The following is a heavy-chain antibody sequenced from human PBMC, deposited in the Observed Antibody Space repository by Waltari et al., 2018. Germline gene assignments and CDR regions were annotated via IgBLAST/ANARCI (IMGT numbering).Heavy chain of an antibody. D-gene: IGHD6-13*01. CDR3: ASLAGYSSSWVDY. CDR1: GGSISSYY. Sequence: QVQLQESGPGLVKPSETLSLTCTVSGGSISSYYWSWIRQPPGKGLEWIGSIYYSGSTYYNPSLKSRVTISVDTSKNQFSLKLSSVTAADTAVYYCASLAGYSSSWVDYWGQGTLVTVSS. J-gene: IGHJ4*02. CDR2: IYYSGST. V-gene: IGHV4-59*12.